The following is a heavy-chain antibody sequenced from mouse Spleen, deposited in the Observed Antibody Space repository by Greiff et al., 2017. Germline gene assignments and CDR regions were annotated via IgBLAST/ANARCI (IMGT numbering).Heavy chain of an antibody. D-gene: IGHD1-1*01. Sequence: QVQLKESGAELVRPGASVTLSCKASGYTFTDYEMHWVKQTPVHGLEWIGAIDPETGGTAYNQKFKGKAILTADKSSSTAYMELRSLTSEDSAVYYCTRLDYYGSRGYWGQGTTLTVSS. V-gene: IGHV1-15*01. CDR3: TRLDYYGSRGY. J-gene: IGHJ2*01. CDR2: IDPETGGT. CDR1: GYTFTDYE.